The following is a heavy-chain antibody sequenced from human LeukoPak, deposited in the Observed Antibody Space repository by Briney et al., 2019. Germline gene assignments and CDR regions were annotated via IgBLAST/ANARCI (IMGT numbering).Heavy chain of an antibody. CDR1: GGSISSGGYS. CDR2: IYHSGST. J-gene: IGHJ4*02. V-gene: IGHV4-30-2*01. CDR3: GRVCASGGSWGNFDY. D-gene: IGHD2-15*01. Sequence: SQTLSLTCAVSGGSISSGGYSWSWIRQPPGKGLEWIGYIYHSGSTYYNPSLKSRVTISVDRSKNQFSLKLSSVTAADTAVYYCGRVCASGGSWGNFDYWGQGNLVTVSS.